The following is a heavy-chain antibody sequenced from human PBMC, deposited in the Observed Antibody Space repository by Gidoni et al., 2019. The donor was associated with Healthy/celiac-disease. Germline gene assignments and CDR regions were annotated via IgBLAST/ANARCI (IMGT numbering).Heavy chain of an antibody. CDR3: ARNGADVVVTAIGLMAFDI. CDR1: GYSFTSYW. V-gene: IGHV5-51*01. D-gene: IGHD2-21*02. Sequence: EVQLVQSGAEVKKPGESLKISCKGSGYSFTSYWIGWVRQMPGKGLEWMGIIYPGDSDTRYSPSFQGQVTISADKSISTAYLQWSSLKASDTAMYYCARNGADVVVTAIGLMAFDIWGQGTMVTVSS. J-gene: IGHJ3*02. CDR2: IYPGDSDT.